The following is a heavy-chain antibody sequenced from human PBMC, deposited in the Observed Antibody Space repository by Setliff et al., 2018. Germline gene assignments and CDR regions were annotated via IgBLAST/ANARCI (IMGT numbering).Heavy chain of an antibody. CDR1: GYTFTGYY. V-gene: IGHV1-2*02. Sequence: GASVKVSCKASGYTFTGYYMHWVRQAPGQGLEWMGWINPNSGGTNYAQKFQGRVTMTSDTSISKAYMELSRLRSDDTAVYYCARERALLRYFDWSSYYYYYGMDVWGQGTTVTVSS. CDR2: INPNSGGT. J-gene: IGHJ6*02. D-gene: IGHD3-9*01. CDR3: ARERALLRYFDWSSYYYYYGMDV.